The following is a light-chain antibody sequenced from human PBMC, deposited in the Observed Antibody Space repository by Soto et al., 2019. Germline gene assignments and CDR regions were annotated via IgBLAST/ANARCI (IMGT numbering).Light chain of an antibody. CDR3: GAWDDRLTAYV. Sequence: QSVLTQPPSVSGAPGQRVTISCTGSSSNIGAGYDVHWYQQRPGTDPKLLIFGNTNRPSGVPDRFSGSKSGTSASLAITGLQTGDEADYYCGAWDDRLTAYVFGSGTKVTVL. V-gene: IGLV1-40*01. CDR2: GNT. CDR1: SSNIGAGYD. J-gene: IGLJ1*01.